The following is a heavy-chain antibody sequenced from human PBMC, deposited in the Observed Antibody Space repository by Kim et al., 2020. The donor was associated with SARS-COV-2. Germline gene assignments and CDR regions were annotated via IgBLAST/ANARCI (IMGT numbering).Heavy chain of an antibody. CDR3: ARDANIYSGYEPFDY. D-gene: IGHD5-12*01. J-gene: IGHJ4*02. Sequence: GGSLRLSCAASGFSFSSYAMHWVRQAPGKGLEWVAVISYDGSNNYYADSVKGRFTISRDNSKNTLYLQMNSLRAEDTAVYYCARDANIYSGYEPFDYWGQGTLVTVSS. V-gene: IGHV3-30*04. CDR2: ISYDGSNN. CDR1: GFSFSSYA.